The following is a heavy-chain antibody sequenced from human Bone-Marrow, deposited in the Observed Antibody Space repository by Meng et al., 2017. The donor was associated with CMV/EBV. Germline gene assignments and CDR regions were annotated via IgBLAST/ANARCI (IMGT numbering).Heavy chain of an antibody. CDR1: GFTFSSYG. D-gene: IGHD6-6*01. CDR3: AKDSEYSRPQGNFDF. J-gene: IGHJ4*02. Sequence: GESLKISCAASGFTFSSYGMHWVRQAPGKGLEWVAFIRYDGSNKYYADSVKGRFTISRDNSKNTLYLQMTRLRAEHTVMYYCAKDSEYSRPQGNFDFWGQGTLVTVSS. CDR2: IRYDGSNK. V-gene: IGHV3-30*02.